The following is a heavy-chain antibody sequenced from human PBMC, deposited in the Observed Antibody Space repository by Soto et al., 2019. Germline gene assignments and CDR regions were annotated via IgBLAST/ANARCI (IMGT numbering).Heavy chain of an antibody. CDR2: INAGNGNT. CDR3: ARGLPSGAFDI. V-gene: IGHV1-3*01. CDR1: GYTFASYA. J-gene: IGHJ3*02. D-gene: IGHD3-16*01. Sequence: ASVKVSCKASGYTFASYAMHWVRQAPGQRLEWMGWINAGNGNTKYSQKFQGRVTITRDTSASTAYMELSSLRSEDTAVYYCARGLPSGAFDIWGQGTMVTVSS.